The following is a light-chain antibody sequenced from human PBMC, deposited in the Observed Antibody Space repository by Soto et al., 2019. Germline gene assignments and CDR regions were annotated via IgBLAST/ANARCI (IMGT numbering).Light chain of an antibody. J-gene: IGKJ1*01. CDR1: QSVSSSY. Sequence: EVVFTQSPGTLSLSTGERATLSCRASQSVSSSYLAWYQQKPGQAPRLLIYGASNRATGIPDRFSGSGSGTDFTLTISRLEPEDFAVYYCQQYGSSGTFGQGTKVDIK. CDR2: GAS. CDR3: QQYGSSGT. V-gene: IGKV3-20*01.